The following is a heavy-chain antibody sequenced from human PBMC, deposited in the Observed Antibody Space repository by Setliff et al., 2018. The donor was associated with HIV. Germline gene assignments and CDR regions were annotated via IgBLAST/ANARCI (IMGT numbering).Heavy chain of an antibody. J-gene: IGHJ5*02. CDR1: GYSISDGYY. CDR2: VYARGNT. V-gene: IGHV4-38-2*01. CDR3: ARSSRGYCSGGSCYGFDP. Sequence: SETLSLTCAVSGYSISDGYYWGWIRLPPGKGLEWIGNVYARGNTYYNPSLKSRVTMSVDTSKNQLSLNVTSVTAADTAVYYCARSSRGYCSGGSCYGFDPWGQGNLVTVSS. D-gene: IGHD2-15*01.